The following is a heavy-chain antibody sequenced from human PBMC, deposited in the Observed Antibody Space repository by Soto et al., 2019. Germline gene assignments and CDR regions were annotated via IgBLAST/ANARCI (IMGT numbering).Heavy chain of an antibody. CDR2: IDPSDSYT. CDR1: GYSFTSYW. Sequence: EVQLVQSGAEVKKPGESLRISCKGSGYSFTSYWISWVRQMPGKGLEWMGRIDPSDSYTNYSPSFKGHVTISADKSISTAYLQWSSLKASDAAMYYCARLSISHDIVVVVATYGMDVWGQGTTVTVSS. J-gene: IGHJ6*02. CDR3: ARLSISHDIVVVVATYGMDV. D-gene: IGHD2-15*01. V-gene: IGHV5-10-1*03.